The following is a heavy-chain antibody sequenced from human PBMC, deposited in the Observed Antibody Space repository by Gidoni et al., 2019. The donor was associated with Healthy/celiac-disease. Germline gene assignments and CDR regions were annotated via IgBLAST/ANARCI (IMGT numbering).Heavy chain of an antibody. D-gene: IGHD1-26*01. J-gene: IGHJ3*02. V-gene: IGHV3-66*01. CDR1: GFTVSGNS. CDR2: LYSGGSK. Sequence: EVQLVESGGGLFQPGGSLRLSSAASGFTVSGNSMCWVRQAPGKGLAWVSVLYSGGSKYYADSVKGRFTISRDKSKNTLYHQMNSLRAEDTAVYYCARAQIVGATPNDAFDIWGQGTMVTVSS. CDR3: ARAQIVGATPNDAFDI.